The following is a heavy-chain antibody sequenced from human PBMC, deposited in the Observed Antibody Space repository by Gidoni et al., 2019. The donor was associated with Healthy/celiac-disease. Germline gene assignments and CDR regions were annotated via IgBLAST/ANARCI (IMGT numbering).Heavy chain of an antibody. D-gene: IGHD3-22*01. V-gene: IGHV1-18*01. J-gene: IGHJ4*02. CDR3: ARQGYYDSSGSNKPLDY. Sequence: VRQAPGQGLEWMGWISAYNGNTNYAQKLQGRVTMTTDTSTSTAYMELRSLRSDDTAVYYCARQGYYDSSGSNKPLDYWGQGTLVTVSS. CDR2: ISAYNGNT.